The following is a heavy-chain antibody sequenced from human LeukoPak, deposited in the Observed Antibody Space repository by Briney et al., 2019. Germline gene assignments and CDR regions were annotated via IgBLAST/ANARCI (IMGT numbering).Heavy chain of an antibody. V-gene: IGHV3-23*01. D-gene: IGHD2-2*01. CDR1: GLTFSSYA. J-gene: IGHJ4*02. CDR3: AKQAKNIVVVPPDY. Sequence: GGSLRLSCEASGLTFSSYAMSWVRQAPGKGLEWVSAISGSGGSTYYADSVKGRCTTTRDYSKNTLYLQMNSLRAEDTAVYYCAKQAKNIVVVPPDYWGQGTLVTVSS. CDR2: ISGSGGST.